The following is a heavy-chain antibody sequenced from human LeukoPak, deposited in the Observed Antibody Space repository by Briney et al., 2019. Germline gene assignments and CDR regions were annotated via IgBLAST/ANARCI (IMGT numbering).Heavy chain of an antibody. J-gene: IGHJ4*02. CDR1: GYPFSGHY. Sequence: ASVKVSCKPSGYPFSGHYINWVRHAPGQGLEWMGWIKPNSGDTNYAQKFQGRLTMTRDTTISTVYMELKRLTSDDTAVYYCARGDAWELAIDFWGQGTLITVSS. CDR2: IKPNSGDT. D-gene: IGHD1-26*01. V-gene: IGHV1-2*02. CDR3: ARGDAWELAIDF.